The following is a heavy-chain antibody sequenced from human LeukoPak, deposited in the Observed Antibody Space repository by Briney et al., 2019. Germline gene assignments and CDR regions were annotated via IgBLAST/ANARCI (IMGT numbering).Heavy chain of an antibody. CDR3: AREEERWLVPTRYVWFDP. Sequence: KPSETLSLTCTVSGGSISSYYWSWIRQPAGKGLEWIGRIYTSGSTNYNPSLKSRVTMSVDTSKNQFSLTLSSVTAADTAVYYCAREEERWLVPTRYVWFDPWGQGTLVTVSS. J-gene: IGHJ5*02. CDR1: GGSISSYY. CDR2: IYTSGST. D-gene: IGHD6-19*01. V-gene: IGHV4-4*07.